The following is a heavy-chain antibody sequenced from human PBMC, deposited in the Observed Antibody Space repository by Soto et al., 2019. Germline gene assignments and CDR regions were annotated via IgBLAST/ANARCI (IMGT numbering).Heavy chain of an antibody. D-gene: IGHD6-6*01. Sequence: HSYTMALRCGVCSGTVNILYGAWTRKPAGKGLEWIGRIYRNGYTDYNPSLNSRVTMSVDTSKHQFSLQLSSVTAADTARYYCARGPSTSSIGTFDISGQRTMVTVS. CDR3: ARGPSTSSIGTFDI. J-gene: IGHJ3*02. CDR1: SGTVNILY. V-gene: IGHV4-4*07. CDR2: IYRNGYT.